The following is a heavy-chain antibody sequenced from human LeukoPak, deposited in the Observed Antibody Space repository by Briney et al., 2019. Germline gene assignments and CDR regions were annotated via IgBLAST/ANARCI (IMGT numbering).Heavy chain of an antibody. D-gene: IGHD5-18*01. CDR3: SSGYPSLDY. CDR2: IYHSGST. V-gene: IGHV4-30-2*01. J-gene: IGHJ4*02. CDR1: GGSISSGGYY. Sequence: SETLSLTCTVSGGSISSGGYYWSWIRQPPGKGLEWIGYIYHSGSTYYNPSLKSRVTISVDRSKNQFSLKLSSVTAADTAVYYCSSGYPSLDYWGQGTLVTVSS.